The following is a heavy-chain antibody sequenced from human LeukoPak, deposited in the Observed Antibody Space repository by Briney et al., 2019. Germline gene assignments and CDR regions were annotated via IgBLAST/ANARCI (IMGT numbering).Heavy chain of an antibody. D-gene: IGHD3-10*01. CDR1: GGSISSYY. V-gene: IGHV4-4*07. CDR2: IYTSGST. J-gene: IGHJ4*02. CDR3: ATGDYYGSGSSNY. Sequence: SETLSLTCTASGGSISSYYLSWLRQPAGKGLEWIGRIYTSGSTNYNPSLKSRVTMSVDTSKNQFSLKLSSVTAADTAVYYCATGDYYGSGSSNYWGQGTLVTVSS.